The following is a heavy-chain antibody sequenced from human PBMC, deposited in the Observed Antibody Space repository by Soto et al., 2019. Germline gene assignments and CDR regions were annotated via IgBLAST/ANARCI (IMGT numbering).Heavy chain of an antibody. CDR3: ARDLQDPNYYDSSGYQNGMDV. CDR2: INPNSGGT. CDR1: GYTFTGYC. J-gene: IGHJ6*02. D-gene: IGHD3-22*01. Sequence: ASVKVSCKASGYTFTGYCMHLVRQAPGQGLEWMGWINPNSGGTNYAQKFQGWVTMTRDTSISTAYMELSRLRSDDTAVYYCARDLQDPNYYDSSGYQNGMDVWGQGTTVTVSS. V-gene: IGHV1-2*04.